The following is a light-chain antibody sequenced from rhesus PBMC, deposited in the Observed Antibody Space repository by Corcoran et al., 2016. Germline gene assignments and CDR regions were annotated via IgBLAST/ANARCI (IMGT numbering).Light chain of an antibody. CDR3: QHSYGTPRT. Sequence: DIQMTQSPSSLSASVGDRVTITCRASENVNNYLHWYQQKPGKAPKLLIYAASTLQSGVPSRFSGSGSVTDYTFTISSLQPEDVATYYCQHSYGTPRTFGQGTKVEIK. J-gene: IGKJ1*01. V-gene: IGKV1-74*01. CDR2: AAS. CDR1: ENVNNY.